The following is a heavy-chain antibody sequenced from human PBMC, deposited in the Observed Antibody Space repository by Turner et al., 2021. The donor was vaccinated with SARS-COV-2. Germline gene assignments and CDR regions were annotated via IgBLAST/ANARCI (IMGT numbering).Heavy chain of an antibody. V-gene: IGHV5-51*01. CDR2: IYPGDSHT. Sequence: EVQLVQSGGEVTEHGKALKISCKGSEYTFSNYWIVWVRQMPGKGLEWMGMIYPGDSHTKYGPAFQGQVTISVDKAISIAYLQWSSLKASDTAMYYCASLSRRDSTSAFDYWGQGTLVIVSS. J-gene: IGHJ4*02. D-gene: IGHD1-26*01. CDR1: EYTFSNYW. CDR3: ASLSRRDSTSAFDY.